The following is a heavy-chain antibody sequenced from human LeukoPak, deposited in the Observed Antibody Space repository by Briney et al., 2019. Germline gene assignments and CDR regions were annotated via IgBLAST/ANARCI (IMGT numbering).Heavy chain of an antibody. CDR1: GYTFTSYS. D-gene: IGHD3-22*01. J-gene: IGHJ3*02. V-gene: IGHV7-4-1*02. CDR2: INTNTGSL. Sequence: ASVKVSCKASGYTFTSYSMNWVRQAPGQGLEWLGWINTNTGSLTYAQGFTGRFVFSLDTSVNTAYLQISSLKAEDTAVYYCARVVHPYDYESSGLTYDAFDIWGQGTMVTVSS. CDR3: ARVVHPYDYESSGLTYDAFDI.